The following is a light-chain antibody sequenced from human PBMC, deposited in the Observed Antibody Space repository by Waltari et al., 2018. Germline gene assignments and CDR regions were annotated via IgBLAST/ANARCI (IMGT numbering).Light chain of an antibody. J-gene: IGKJ1*01. CDR1: QSVSSN. CDR2: GAS. CDR3: QQYNNWPPKT. V-gene: IGKV3-15*01. Sequence: EIMMTQSPATLSVSPGERATLSCRASQSVSSNLAWYQQKPGQAPRLLIYGASTRATGIPARCSGSGSGTEFTLTISSLQSEDFAVYYCQQYNNWPPKTFGQGTKVEIK.